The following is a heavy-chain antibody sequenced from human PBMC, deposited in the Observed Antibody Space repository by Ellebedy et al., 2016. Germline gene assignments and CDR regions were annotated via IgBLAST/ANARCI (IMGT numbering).Heavy chain of an antibody. CDR3: ARRQDIVVVPAAYYYYGMDV. V-gene: IGHV4-39*07. CDR2: IYYSGST. CDR1: GGSISSSSYY. Sequence: SETLSLICTVSGGSISSSSYYWGWIRQPPGKGLEWIGSIYYSGSTYYNPSLKSRVTISVDTSKNQFSLKLSSVTAADTAVYYCARRQDIVVVPAAYYYYGMDVWGQGTTVTVSS. J-gene: IGHJ6*02. D-gene: IGHD2-2*01.